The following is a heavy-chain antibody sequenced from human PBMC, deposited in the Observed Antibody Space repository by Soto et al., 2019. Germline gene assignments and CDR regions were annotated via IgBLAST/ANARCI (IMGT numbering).Heavy chain of an antibody. D-gene: IGHD3-16*02. V-gene: IGHV3-48*01. J-gene: IGHJ6*03. CDR3: ARVVEHYYYYMDV. Sequence: GGSLRLSCAASGFTFSSYSMNWVRQAPGKGLEWVSYISSSSSTIYYADSVKGRFTISRDNAKNSLYLQMNSLRAEDTAVYYCARVVEHYYYYMDVWGKGTTVTVSS. CDR2: ISSSSSTI. CDR1: GFTFSSYS.